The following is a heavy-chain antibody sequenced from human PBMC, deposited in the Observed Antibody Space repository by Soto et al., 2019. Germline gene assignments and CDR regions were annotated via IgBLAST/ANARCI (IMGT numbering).Heavy chain of an antibody. CDR3: VRSPITIFGVVRNYFDY. Sequence: ASVKVSCKASGYTFTSYGISWVRQAPGQGLEWMGWISAYNGNTNYAQKLQGRVTMTTDTSTSTAYMELRSLRSDDTAVYYCVRSPITIFGVVRNYFDYWGQGTLVTVSS. CDR1: GYTFTSYG. CDR2: ISAYNGNT. V-gene: IGHV1-18*01. D-gene: IGHD3-3*01. J-gene: IGHJ4*02.